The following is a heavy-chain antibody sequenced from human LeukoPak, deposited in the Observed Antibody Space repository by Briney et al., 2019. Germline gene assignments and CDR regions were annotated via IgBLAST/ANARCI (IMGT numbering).Heavy chain of an antibody. V-gene: IGHV3-21*01. CDR3: ARDSAAGTIDY. CDR2: ISSSSSYI. J-gene: IGHJ4*02. D-gene: IGHD6-13*01. CDR1: GFTFSSYS. Sequence: GGSLRLSCAASGFTFSSYSMNWVRQAPGKGLEWDSSISSSSSYIYYADPVKGRFTISRDNAKNSLYLQMNSLRAEDTAVYYCARDSAAGTIDYWGQGTLVTVSS.